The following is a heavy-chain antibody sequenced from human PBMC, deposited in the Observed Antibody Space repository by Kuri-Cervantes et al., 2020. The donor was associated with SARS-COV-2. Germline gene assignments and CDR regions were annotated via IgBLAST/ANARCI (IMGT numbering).Heavy chain of an antibody. CDR1: GFTFSSYW. J-gene: IGHJ6*02. D-gene: IGHD3-3*01. V-gene: IGHV3-48*02. CDR3: ARDGSDDFWSGHELGMDV. Sequence: GGSLRLSCAASGFTFSSYWMNWVRQAPGEGLEWVSYISSSSSTIYYADSVKGRFTISRDNAKNSLYLQMNSLRDEDTAVYYCARDGSDDFWSGHELGMDVWGQGTTVTVSS. CDR2: ISSSSSTI.